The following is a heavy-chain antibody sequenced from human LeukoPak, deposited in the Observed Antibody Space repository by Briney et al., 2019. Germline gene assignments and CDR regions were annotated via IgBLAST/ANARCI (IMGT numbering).Heavy chain of an antibody. Sequence: GAAVKVSCKASGYTFSSYGISWVRQAPGQGLEGMGWISTYYGNTDYVQNFQGRVTMTTDTSTSTTYMELRSLRSDDTAVYYCASGTPDSSGYSNYWGQGTLVTVSS. V-gene: IGHV1-18*01. D-gene: IGHD3-22*01. J-gene: IGHJ4*02. CDR2: ISTYYGNT. CDR1: GYTFSSYG. CDR3: ASGTPDSSGYSNY.